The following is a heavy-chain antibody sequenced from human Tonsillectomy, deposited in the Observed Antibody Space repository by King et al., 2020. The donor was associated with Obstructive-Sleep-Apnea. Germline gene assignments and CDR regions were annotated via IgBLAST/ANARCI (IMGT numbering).Heavy chain of an antibody. V-gene: IGHV3-9*01. Sequence: QLVQSGGGLVQPGRSLRLSCAASGFTFDDYAMHWVRQAPGKGLEWVSGISWNSGSIGYADSVKGRFTISRDNAKNSLYLQMNSLRAEDTALYYCAKDRSPRPYYFDYWGQGTLVTVSS. CDR3: AKDRSPRPYYFDY. CDR2: ISWNSGSI. J-gene: IGHJ4*02. CDR1: GFTFDDYA.